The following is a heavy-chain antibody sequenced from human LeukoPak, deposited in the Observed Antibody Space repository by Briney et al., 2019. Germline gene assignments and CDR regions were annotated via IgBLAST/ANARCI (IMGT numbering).Heavy chain of an antibody. Sequence: GGSLRLSCAASGFTFSSYSMNWVRQAPGKGLEWVSSISSSSSYIYYADSVKGRFTISRDNAKNSLYLQMNSLRAEDTAVYYCARETAATDPPGAFDIWGQGTMVTVPS. V-gene: IGHV3-21*01. J-gene: IGHJ3*02. D-gene: IGHD6-25*01. CDR3: ARETAATDPPGAFDI. CDR1: GFTFSSYS. CDR2: ISSSSSYI.